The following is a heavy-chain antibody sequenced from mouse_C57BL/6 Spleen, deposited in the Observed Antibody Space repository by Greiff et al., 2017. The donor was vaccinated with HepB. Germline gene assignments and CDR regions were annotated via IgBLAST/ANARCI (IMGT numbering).Heavy chain of an antibody. D-gene: IGHD1-1*01. CDR2: IDPSDSYT. V-gene: IGHV1-69*01. J-gene: IGHJ3*01. CDR1: GYTFTSYW. CDR3: AGTPTTVETWFAY. Sequence: QVQLQQPGAELVMPGASVKLSCKASGYTFTSYWMHWVKQRPGQGLEWIGEIDPSDSYTNYNQKFKGKSTLTVDKSSSTAYMQLSSLTSEDSAVYYCAGTPTTVETWFAYWGQGTLVTVSA.